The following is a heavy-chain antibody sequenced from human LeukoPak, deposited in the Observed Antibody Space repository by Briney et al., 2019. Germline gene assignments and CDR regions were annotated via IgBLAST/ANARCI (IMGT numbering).Heavy chain of an antibody. CDR1: GYTFTGYY. D-gene: IGHD3-22*01. V-gene: IGHV1-2*02. Sequence: ASVKVSCKASGYTFTGYYMHWVRQAPGQGLEWMGWINPNSGGTNYAQKFQGRVTMTRDTSISTAYVELSRLRSDDTAVYYCARDKYQYYDSSGDLDYWGQGTLVTVSS. CDR3: ARDKYQYYDSSGDLDY. CDR2: INPNSGGT. J-gene: IGHJ4*02.